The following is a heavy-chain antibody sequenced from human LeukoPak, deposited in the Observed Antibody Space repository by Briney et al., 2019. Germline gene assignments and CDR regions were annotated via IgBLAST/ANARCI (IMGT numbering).Heavy chain of an antibody. CDR2: IKQDGSEK. D-gene: IGHD2-15*01. J-gene: IGHJ4*02. Sequence: PGGSLRLSCAASGFTFSSYWMSWVRQAPGRGLEWVANIKQDGSEKYYVDSVKGRFTISRDNAKNSLYLQMNSLRAEDTAVYYCARGTDIVAVVAATTSYYFDYWGQGTLVTVSS. V-gene: IGHV3-7*01. CDR1: GFTFSSYW. CDR3: ARGTDIVAVVAATTSYYFDY.